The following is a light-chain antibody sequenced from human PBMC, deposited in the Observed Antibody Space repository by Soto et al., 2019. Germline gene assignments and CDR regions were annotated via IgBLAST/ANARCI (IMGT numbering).Light chain of an antibody. V-gene: IGKV3-20*01. CDR3: QHYGSALFT. Sequence: EIVLTQSPGTLSLSPGERATLSCRASQSFSSSYLAWYQQKPGQAPRLLIYGASSRATGIPARFSGSGSGTDFTLTVSSLETEDFAVYYCQHYGSALFTFGPGTKVDVK. CDR1: QSFSSSY. CDR2: GAS. J-gene: IGKJ3*01.